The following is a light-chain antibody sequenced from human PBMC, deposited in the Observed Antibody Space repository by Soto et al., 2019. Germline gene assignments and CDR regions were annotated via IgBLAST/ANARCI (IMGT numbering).Light chain of an antibody. J-gene: IGKJ5*01. CDR1: QTISTW. Sequence: DIQMTQSPSSVSASVGARVTITCRASQTISTWLAWYQQKPGTVPKLLIYAASSLQSGVPSRFSGSGVGTEFTLTITSLQPEDFGTYYCQQGDSLPITFGQGTRLEMK. V-gene: IGKV1-12*01. CDR3: QQGDSLPIT. CDR2: AAS.